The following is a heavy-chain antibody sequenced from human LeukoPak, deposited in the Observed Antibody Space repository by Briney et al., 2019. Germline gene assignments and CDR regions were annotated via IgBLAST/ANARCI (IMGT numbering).Heavy chain of an antibody. Sequence: SETLSLTCTVSGGSISSYYWSWIRQPPGKGLEWIGYIYYSGITNYNPSLKSRVTISVDTSKNQFSLKLSSVTAADTAVYYCARVGGSGSYYNLHDAFDIWGQGTMVTVSS. J-gene: IGHJ3*02. CDR2: IYYSGIT. D-gene: IGHD3-10*01. CDR3: ARVGGSGSYYNLHDAFDI. V-gene: IGHV4-59*08. CDR1: GGSISSYY.